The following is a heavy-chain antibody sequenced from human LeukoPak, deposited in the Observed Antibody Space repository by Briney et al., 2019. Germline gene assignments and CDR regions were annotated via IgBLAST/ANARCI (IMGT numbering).Heavy chain of an antibody. CDR2: IYYTGST. Sequence: SETLSLTCTVSGGSINNYYWSLVRQSPWAGLEWLAYIYYTGSTNYNPSLKTRLTISVDTSKNQFSLRLKSVTAADTAVYYCAXXSQYYDSPTHYLDYWGQGILVTVSS. CDR3: AXXSQYYDSPTHYLDY. CDR1: GGSINNYY. V-gene: IGHV4-59*08. D-gene: IGHD2/OR15-2a*01. J-gene: IGHJ4*02.